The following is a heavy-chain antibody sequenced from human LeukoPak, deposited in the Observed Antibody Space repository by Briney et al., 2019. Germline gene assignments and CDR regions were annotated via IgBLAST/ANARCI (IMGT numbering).Heavy chain of an antibody. V-gene: IGHV3-21*01. D-gene: IGHD3-22*01. J-gene: IGHJ5*02. CDR3: ARDLRGDYYYDSSGYFGRNWFDP. CDR2: IPSSSSFI. Sequence: GGSLRLSCAGAGFTFSDYSMHWVRQAPGKGLEWVSSIPSSSSFINYADSVRGRFTISRDNAKNSLSLQMNSLRAEDTAVYYCARDLRGDYYYDSSGYFGRNWFDPWGQGTLVTVSS. CDR1: GFTFSDYS.